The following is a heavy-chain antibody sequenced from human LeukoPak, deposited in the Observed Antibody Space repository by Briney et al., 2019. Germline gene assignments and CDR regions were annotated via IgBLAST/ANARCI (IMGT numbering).Heavy chain of an antibody. J-gene: IGHJ4*02. V-gene: IGHV3-7*01. CDR2: IKQDGSEK. Sequence: PGGSLRLSCAASGFTFSSYWMSWVRQAPGKGLEWVANIKQDGSEKYYVDSVKGRFTISRDNAKNSLYLQMNSLRAEDTAVYYCARDTTMTTGGGIDYWGQGTLVTVSS. D-gene: IGHD4-17*01. CDR1: GFTFSSYW. CDR3: ARDTTMTTGGGIDY.